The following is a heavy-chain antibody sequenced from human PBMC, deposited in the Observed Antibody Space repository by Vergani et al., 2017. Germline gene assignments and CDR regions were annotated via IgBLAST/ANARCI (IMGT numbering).Heavy chain of an antibody. CDR3: ARVNTETNGHLYYYYYMDV. D-gene: IGHD4-11*01. CDR1: GGSFTSYH. J-gene: IGHJ6*03. Sequence: QVQLQQWGGGLLKPSETLSLTCVVNGGSFTSYHWTWIRQSPGEGLEWVGDINHTGRPDYNPSLKSRLTMSVDKYQNQFSLTLNSVTATDTAIYFCARVNTETNGHLYYYYYMDVWGQGTAVTVS. V-gene: IGHV4-34*01. CDR2: INHTGRP.